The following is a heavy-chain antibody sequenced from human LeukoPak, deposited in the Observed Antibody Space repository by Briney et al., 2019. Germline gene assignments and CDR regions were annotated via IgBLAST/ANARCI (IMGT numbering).Heavy chain of an antibody. Sequence: QPGGSLRFSCAASGFSFSSYAMSWVRQAPGKGLEWVSAISGSRGSTYYADSVKGRFTISRDISKNTLYLQMNSLRAEDTAVYYCAKDNFDSSGTQYDAFDTWGQGTMVTVSS. V-gene: IGHV3-23*01. CDR2: ISGSRGST. D-gene: IGHD3-22*01. CDR3: AKDNFDSSGTQYDAFDT. CDR1: GFSFSSYA. J-gene: IGHJ3*02.